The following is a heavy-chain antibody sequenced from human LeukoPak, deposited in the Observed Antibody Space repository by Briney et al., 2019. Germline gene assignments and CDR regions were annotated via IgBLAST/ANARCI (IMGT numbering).Heavy chain of an antibody. CDR1: GFTFSSNA. D-gene: IGHD4-17*01. Sequence: GGSLRLSCAASGFTFSSNAMSWVRQAPGKGLEWVSAISGSGGSTYYADSVKGRFTISRDNSKNTLYLQMNSLRAEDTAVYYCAKLYGDYDTRDYWGQGTLVTVSS. J-gene: IGHJ4*02. CDR2: ISGSGGST. V-gene: IGHV3-23*01. CDR3: AKLYGDYDTRDY.